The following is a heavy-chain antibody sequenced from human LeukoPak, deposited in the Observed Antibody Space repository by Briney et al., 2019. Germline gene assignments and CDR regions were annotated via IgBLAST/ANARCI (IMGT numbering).Heavy chain of an antibody. CDR2: ISGSGGGT. CDR1: GITLSNYG. J-gene: IGHJ4*02. CDR3: AKRGVVIRVILVGFHKEAYYFDS. Sequence: GGSLRLSCAVSGITLSNYGMSWVRQAPGKGLEWFAGISGSGGGTNYADSVKGRFTISRDNSKNTLYLQMNSLRAEDTAVYFCAKRGVVIRVILVGFHKEAYYFDSWGQGALVTVSS. V-gene: IGHV3-23*01. D-gene: IGHD3-22*01.